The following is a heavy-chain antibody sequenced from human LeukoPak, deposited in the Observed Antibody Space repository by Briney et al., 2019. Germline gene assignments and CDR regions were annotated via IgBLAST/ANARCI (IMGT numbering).Heavy chain of an antibody. D-gene: IGHD4-11*01. J-gene: IGHJ4*02. CDR3: AKDLPNPTTTVTTPNFDY. CDR1: GFTFSSYG. Sequence: PGGSLRLSCAASGFTFSSYGMHWVRQAPGKGLEWVAFIRYDGSNKYYADSVKGRFTISRDNSKNTLYLQMNSLRAEDTAVYYCAKDLPNPTTTVTTPNFDYWGQGTLVTVSS. CDR2: IRYDGSNK. V-gene: IGHV3-30*02.